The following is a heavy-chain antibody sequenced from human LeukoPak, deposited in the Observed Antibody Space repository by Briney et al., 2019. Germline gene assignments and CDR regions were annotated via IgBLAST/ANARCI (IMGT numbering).Heavy chain of an antibody. CDR1: GFTFSNYG. CDR2: IWYDGSNK. D-gene: IGHD4-17*01. J-gene: IGHJ4*02. CDR3: ARVHGDYAGYFDY. V-gene: IGHV3-33*01. Sequence: PGGSLRLSCAASGFTFSNYGMHWVRQAPGKGLEWVAVIWYDGSNKYSADSVKGRFTISRDNSKNTLYLQMNSLRAEDTAVYYCARVHGDYAGYFDYWGQGTLVTVSS.